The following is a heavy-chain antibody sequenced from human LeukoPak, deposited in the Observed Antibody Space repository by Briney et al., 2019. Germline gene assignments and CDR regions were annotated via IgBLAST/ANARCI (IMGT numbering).Heavy chain of an antibody. J-gene: IGHJ5*02. D-gene: IGHD2-2*01. Sequence: SETLSLTCTVSGGSISSYYWSWIRQPPGKGLEWIGYIYYSGSTNYNPSLKSRVTISVDTSKNQFSLKLSSVTAADTAVYYCARDTNQYCSSTSCYFGAGFDPWGQGTLVTVSS. V-gene: IGHV4-59*01. CDR3: ARDTNQYCSSTSCYFGAGFDP. CDR1: GGSISSYY. CDR2: IYYSGST.